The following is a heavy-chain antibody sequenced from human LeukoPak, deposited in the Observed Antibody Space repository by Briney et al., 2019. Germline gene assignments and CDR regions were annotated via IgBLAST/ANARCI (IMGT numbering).Heavy chain of an antibody. CDR3: AREYPVDGDGWGY. CDR2: ISGSATSI. CDR1: GFTHSRFE. J-gene: IGHJ4*02. Sequence: GGSLRLLCAASGFTHSRFEKIWARHARGKGLVYMSYISGSATSISYADSVRGRFTISRDNAKNSLYLQMNSLRAEDSAVYYCAREYPVDGDGWGYWGQGSLVTVSS. D-gene: IGHD3-10*01. V-gene: IGHV3-48*03.